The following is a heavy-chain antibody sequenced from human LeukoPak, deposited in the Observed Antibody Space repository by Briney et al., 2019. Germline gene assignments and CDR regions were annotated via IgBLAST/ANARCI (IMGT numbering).Heavy chain of an antibody. Sequence: PSETLSLTCAVYGGSFSSYYWSWVRQPPGKGLEWIGEINHSGSTHYNPSLKSRVTISVDTSKNQFSLKLSSVTAADTAVYYCAREGGLAAADHWGQGTLVTVSS. J-gene: IGHJ4*02. CDR2: INHSGST. CDR1: GGSFSSYY. D-gene: IGHD6-13*01. V-gene: IGHV4-34*01. CDR3: AREGGLAAADH.